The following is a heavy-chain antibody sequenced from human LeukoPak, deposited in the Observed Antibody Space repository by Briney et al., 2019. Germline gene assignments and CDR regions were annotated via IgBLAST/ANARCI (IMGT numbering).Heavy chain of an antibody. CDR2: IYHSEST. V-gene: IGHV4-30-2*01. Sequence: SQTLSLTCAVSGGSINNGGYSWSWIRQPPGKGLEWIGYIYHSESTYYNPSLKNQVTISIDRSKNQFSLKLSSVTAADTAVYYCVRENYSSGWYGIIDYWGQGTLVTVSS. CDR1: GGSINNGGYS. CDR3: VRENYSSGWYGIIDY. D-gene: IGHD6-19*01. J-gene: IGHJ4*02.